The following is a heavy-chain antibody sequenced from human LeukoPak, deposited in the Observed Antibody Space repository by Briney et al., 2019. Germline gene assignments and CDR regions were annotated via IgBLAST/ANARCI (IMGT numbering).Heavy chain of an antibody. Sequence: SETLSLTCTVSGGSISSYYWSWIRQPPGKGLEWIGYIYYSGSTNYNPSLKSRVTISVDTSKNQFSLKLSSVTPADTAVYYCARAGDSSGWSWFDPWGQGTLVTVSS. J-gene: IGHJ5*02. V-gene: IGHV4-59*01. CDR2: IYYSGST. D-gene: IGHD6-19*01. CDR3: ARAGDSSGWSWFDP. CDR1: GGSISSYY.